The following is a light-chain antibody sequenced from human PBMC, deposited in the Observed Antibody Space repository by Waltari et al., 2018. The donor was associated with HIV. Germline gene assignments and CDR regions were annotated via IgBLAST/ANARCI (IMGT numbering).Light chain of an antibody. CDR1: QGIGND. J-gene: IGKJ3*01. CDR2: AAS. CDR3: LQDGSFPLT. V-gene: IGKV1-6*01. Sequence: AIQMTQSPSSLSASVGDRVTITCRASQGIGNDLGWYQQKSGKAPKVLTYAASSLQSGVSSRFSGSRSGTDFTLTISSLQPEDSATYYCLQDGSFPLTFGPGTKVDV.